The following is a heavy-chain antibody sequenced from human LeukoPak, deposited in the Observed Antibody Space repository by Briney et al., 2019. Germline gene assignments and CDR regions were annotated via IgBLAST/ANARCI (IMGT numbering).Heavy chain of an antibody. D-gene: IGHD1/OR15-1a*01. CDR2: ISDSGT. Sequence: GGSLRLSCAASGFTFSSYAMSWVRQAPGKGLEWVSAISDSGTYYADSVKGRFTISRDNSKNTLYLQMNSLRAEDTAVYYCAKLGSNSPYYYYYYGMDVWGQGTTVTVSS. J-gene: IGHJ6*02. V-gene: IGHV3-23*01. CDR1: GFTFSSYA. CDR3: AKLGSNSPYYYYYYGMDV.